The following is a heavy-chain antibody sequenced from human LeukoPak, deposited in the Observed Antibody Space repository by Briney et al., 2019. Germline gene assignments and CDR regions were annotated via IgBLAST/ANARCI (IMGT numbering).Heavy chain of an antibody. Sequence: SQTLSLTCAVSGASISSGGYSWNWIRHSPGKGLEWIGYIYYSGTTYYKPSLKGRVTISVDGSKNQFSLKLTSVTAADTAVYYCARSAEGSSSSYFGSELDLWGQGILVIVSS. CDR3: ARSAEGSSSSYFGSELDL. CDR1: GASISSGGYS. D-gene: IGHD6-13*01. V-gene: IGHV4-30-2*06. J-gene: IGHJ5*02. CDR2: IYYSGTT.